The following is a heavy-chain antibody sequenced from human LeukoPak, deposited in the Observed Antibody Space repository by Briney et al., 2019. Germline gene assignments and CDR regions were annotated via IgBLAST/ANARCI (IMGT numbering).Heavy chain of an antibody. Sequence: GGSLRLSCAASKFAFSSYAMSWVRQAPGKGLEWVSAISGGGGNTYYADSVKGRFTISRDNSKNTLYLQMNSPRAEDTAVYYCGKNRYSGSLSPFDIWGQGTMVTVSS. CDR1: KFAFSSYA. D-gene: IGHD1-26*01. J-gene: IGHJ3*02. CDR3: GKNRYSGSLSPFDI. V-gene: IGHV3-23*01. CDR2: ISGGGGNT.